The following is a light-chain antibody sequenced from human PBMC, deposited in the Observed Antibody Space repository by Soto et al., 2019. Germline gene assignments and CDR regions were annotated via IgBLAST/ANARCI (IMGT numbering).Light chain of an antibody. Sequence: EIVLTQSPGTLSLSPGERATLSCRASPSVSSSYLACYQQKPGQAPRLLIYGASSRSTAIPDRFSGSGSGIAFPLTIISLEPEDVAVYYCQQYGNSRGGIFGPGTKVDIK. J-gene: IGKJ3*01. CDR3: QQYGNSRGGI. CDR2: GAS. V-gene: IGKV3-20*01. CDR1: PSVSSSY.